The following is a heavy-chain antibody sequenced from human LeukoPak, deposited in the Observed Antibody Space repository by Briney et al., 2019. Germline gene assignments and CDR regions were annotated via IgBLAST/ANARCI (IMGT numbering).Heavy chain of an antibody. Sequence: KPSETLSLTCTVSGGSISSYYWSWIRQPPGKGLEWIGYIYYSGSTNYNPSLKSRVTISVDTSKNQFSLKLSSVTAADTAVYYCARVRLIWSGYYRSPGIYYFDYWGQGTLVTVSS. D-gene: IGHD3-3*01. CDR1: GGSISSYY. CDR2: IYYSGST. V-gene: IGHV4-59*01. CDR3: ARVRLIWSGYYRSPGIYYFDY. J-gene: IGHJ4*02.